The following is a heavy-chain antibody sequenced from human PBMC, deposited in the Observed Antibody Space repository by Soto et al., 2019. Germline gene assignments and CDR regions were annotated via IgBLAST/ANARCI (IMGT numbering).Heavy chain of an antibody. CDR1: GGSIYSNY. CDR3: ARDITGSYHGGPGFDP. Sequence: QVQLQESGPGLVKPSDTLSLTCTVSGGSIYSNYLSWIRQPAGKGLEWIGHIHTSGRTNYNPYLKSRVTMSVDTSKNQFSLRLTSVTDADTAVYYCARDITGSYHGGPGFDPWGQGTLVTVSS. J-gene: IGHJ5*02. CDR2: IHTSGRT. V-gene: IGHV4-4*07. D-gene: IGHD1-26*01.